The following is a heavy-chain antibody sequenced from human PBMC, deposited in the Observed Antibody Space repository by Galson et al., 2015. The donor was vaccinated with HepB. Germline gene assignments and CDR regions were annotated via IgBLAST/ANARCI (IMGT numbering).Heavy chain of an antibody. CDR3: AKENVLMVYAP. Sequence: SLRLSCAASGFTVSSNYMSWVRQAPGKGLEWVSVIYSGGSTYYADSVKGRFTISRDNSKNTLYLQMNSLRAEDTAVYYCAKENVLMVYAPWGQGTLVTVSS. CDR2: IYSGGST. J-gene: IGHJ5*02. D-gene: IGHD2-8*01. CDR1: GFTVSSNY. V-gene: IGHV3-53*01.